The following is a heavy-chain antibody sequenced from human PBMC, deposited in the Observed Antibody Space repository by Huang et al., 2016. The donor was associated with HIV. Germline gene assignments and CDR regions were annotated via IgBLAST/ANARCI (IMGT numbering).Heavy chain of an antibody. Sequence: QVQLVQSGAEVKKPGPSVKGHCTASGHTFHNYYMCWLRQAPGQGLGWTGVSHPGWDATTSRPSSHGRVSMTSDTSTSTLYMEVARLRSDDAALYYGALLYDSSSVDYLGQGTLVTVSSGVDVWGQGTTVTVSS. CDR3: ALLYDSSSVDYLGQGTLVTVSSGVDV. V-gene: IGHV1-46*02. CDR2: SHPGWDAT. J-gene: IGHJ6*02. D-gene: IGHD4-17*01. CDR1: GHTFHNYY.